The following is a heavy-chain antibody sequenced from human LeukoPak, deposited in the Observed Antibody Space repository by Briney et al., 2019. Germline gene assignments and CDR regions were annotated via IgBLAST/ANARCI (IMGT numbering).Heavy chain of an antibody. Sequence: PSETLSLTCSVSSGSIITGEYFWGWIRRPPGKGLEWIGNIFYSGSTYYNPSLQSRVTMSVDTSKNQFFLKMTSVTAADTAVYYCARVPYSTRLYYMDVWGKGATVTVSS. V-gene: IGHV4-39*07. CDR3: ARVPYSTRLYYMDV. CDR1: SGSIITGEYF. J-gene: IGHJ6*03. D-gene: IGHD2/OR15-2a*01. CDR2: IFYSGST.